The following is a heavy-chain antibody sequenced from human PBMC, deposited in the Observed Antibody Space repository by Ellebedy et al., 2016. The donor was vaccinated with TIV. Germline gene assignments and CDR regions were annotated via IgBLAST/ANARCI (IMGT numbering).Heavy chain of an antibody. J-gene: IGHJ4*02. Sequence: AASVKVSCKASGYSFTGYYIHWVRQAPGQGLEWMGWINPDRGDTKYPQSFQVRVSMTRDPSSSTAYMELSGLTSDDPAIYYCAKDRFPYYDSSGTTGYFDCWGQGTLVTVSS. CDR1: GYSFTGYY. CDR2: INPDRGDT. D-gene: IGHD3-22*01. CDR3: AKDRFPYYDSSGTTGYFDC. V-gene: IGHV1-2*02.